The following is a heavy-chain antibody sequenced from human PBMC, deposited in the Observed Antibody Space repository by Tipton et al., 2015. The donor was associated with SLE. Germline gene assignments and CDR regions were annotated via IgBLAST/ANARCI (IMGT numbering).Heavy chain of an antibody. CDR3: ASLIAAAGEYFQH. CDR1: GFTVSSNY. CDR2: IYSGGST. V-gene: IGHV3-53*01. D-gene: IGHD6-13*01. Sequence: GSLRLSCAASGFTVSSNYMSWVRQAPGKGLEWVSAIYSGGSTYYADSVKGRCTISRDNSKNTLYLQMNSLRAEDTAVYYCASLIAAAGEYFQHWGQGTLVTVSS. J-gene: IGHJ1*01.